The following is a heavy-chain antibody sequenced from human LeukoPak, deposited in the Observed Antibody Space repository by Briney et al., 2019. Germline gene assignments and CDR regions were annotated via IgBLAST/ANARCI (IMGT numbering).Heavy chain of an antibody. J-gene: IGHJ6*03. CDR3: ARPMYYYYYMDV. D-gene: IGHD2-2*01. Sequence: GGSLRLSCAASGFTFSSYWMHWVRQAPGKGLVWVSRINSDGSRISYADSVKGRFTISRDNVKNTVYLQMNSLRAEDAAVYYCARPMYYYYYMDVWGKGTTVTISS. CDR2: INSDGSRI. V-gene: IGHV3-74*01. CDR1: GFTFSSYW.